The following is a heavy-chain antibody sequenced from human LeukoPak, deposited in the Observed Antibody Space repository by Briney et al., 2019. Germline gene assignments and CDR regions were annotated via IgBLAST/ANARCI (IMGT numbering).Heavy chain of an antibody. CDR1: GSSISDSY. J-gene: IGHJ4*02. CDR2: VSDRGGT. CDR3: ATNALLVPSTFDS. D-gene: IGHD6-6*01. Sequence: KTSETLSLTCSVSGSSISDSYWSWIRQPPEKQMEWIGFVSDRGGTAYNPSLRSRVNISLDTSQNQFSLKVTSVTAADTAVYYCATNALLVPSTFDSWGRGTLVIVSS. V-gene: IGHV4-59*12.